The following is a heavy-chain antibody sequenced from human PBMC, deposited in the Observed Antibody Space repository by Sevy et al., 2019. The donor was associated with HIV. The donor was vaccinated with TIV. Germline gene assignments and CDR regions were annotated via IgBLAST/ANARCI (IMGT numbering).Heavy chain of an antibody. D-gene: IGHD1-1*01. J-gene: IGHJ5*01. Sequence: GGSLRLSCAASGLTVSNAWMNWVRQAPGKGLEWVGRIKSKSDGGTRDLAAPVKGRVSISRDASRNTVSLEISSLKIEDTGMYYCAARLGTSDFDSWGQGTLVTVSS. V-gene: IGHV3-15*01. CDR3: AARLGTSDFDS. CDR2: IKSKSDGGTR. CDR1: GLTVSNAW.